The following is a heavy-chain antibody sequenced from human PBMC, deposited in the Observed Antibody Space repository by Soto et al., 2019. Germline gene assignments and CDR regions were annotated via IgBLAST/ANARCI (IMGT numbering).Heavy chain of an antibody. D-gene: IGHD4-4*01. V-gene: IGHV1-69*13. CDR2: IIPIFGTA. Sequence: SVKISCKDAGGTFSSYAISLVRQAPRQVREWVGGIIPIFGTANYAQKFQGRVTITADESTSTAYMELSSLRSEDTAVYYCARVRTVPYYYYGMDVWGQGTTVTVSS. J-gene: IGHJ6*02. CDR3: ARVRTVPYYYYGMDV. CDR1: GGTFSSYA.